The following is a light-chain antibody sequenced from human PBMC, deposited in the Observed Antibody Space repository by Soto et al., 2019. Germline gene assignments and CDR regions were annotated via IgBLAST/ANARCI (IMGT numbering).Light chain of an antibody. J-gene: IGKJ1*01. CDR3: QQCGSSPWT. CDR1: QSVSSYY. V-gene: IGKV3-20*01. Sequence: EIVLTQSPGTLSLSPGERATLSCRASQSVSSYYLAWYQQKPGQAPRLLSYAASSRATGIPDRFSGGGSGTDFTLTISRLEPDDFAVYYCQQCGSSPWTFGQGTKVDIK. CDR2: AAS.